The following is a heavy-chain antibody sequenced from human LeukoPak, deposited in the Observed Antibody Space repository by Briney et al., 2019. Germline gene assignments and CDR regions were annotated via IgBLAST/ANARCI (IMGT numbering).Heavy chain of an antibody. CDR1: AGSVSSYEYY. J-gene: IGHJ4*02. Sequence: SETLSLTCTVSAGSVSSYEYYWGWIRQPPGKGLEWIGNTYYTGSTYYNPSLRSRVTMSVDTSKNQFSLKMSSVTAADTAVYYCARLSKGRYFDYIFDHWGQGTVVTVSS. CDR2: TYYTGST. V-gene: IGHV4-39*01. D-gene: IGHD3-9*01. CDR3: ARLSKGRYFDYIFDH.